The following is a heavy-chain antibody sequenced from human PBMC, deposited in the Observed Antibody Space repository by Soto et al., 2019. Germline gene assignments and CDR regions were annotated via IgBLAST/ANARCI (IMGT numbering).Heavy chain of an antibody. V-gene: IGHV1-2*04. D-gene: IGHD6-13*01. J-gene: IGHJ6*02. CDR1: GYTFTGYY. Sequence: ASVKVSCKASGYTFTGYYMHWVRQAPGQGLEWMGWINPNSGGTNYAQKFQGWVTMTRDTSISTAYMELSRLRSDDTAVYYCARDPFGKQQPNYGMDVWGQGTTVTVSS. CDR2: INPNSGGT. CDR3: ARDPFGKQQPNYGMDV.